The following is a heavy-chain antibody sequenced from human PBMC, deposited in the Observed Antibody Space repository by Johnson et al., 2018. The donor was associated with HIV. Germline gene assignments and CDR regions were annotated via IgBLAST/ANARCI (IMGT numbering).Heavy chain of an antibody. Sequence: VQLVESGGGVVQPGGSLRLSCAASGFTFSNYAMHWVRQAPGKGLEWVAFIRYDGSNKYYADSVKGRFTISRDDSKNTLYLQMNSLKTEDTAVYYCTTDPTSILWFREVGRDAFDIWGQGTMVTVSS. J-gene: IGHJ3*02. V-gene: IGHV3-30*02. D-gene: IGHD3-10*01. CDR1: GFTFSNYA. CDR2: IRYDGSNK. CDR3: TTDPTSILWFREVGRDAFDI.